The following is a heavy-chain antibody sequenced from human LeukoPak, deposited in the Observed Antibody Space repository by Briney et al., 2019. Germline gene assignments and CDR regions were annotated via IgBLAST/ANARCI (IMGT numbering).Heavy chain of an antibody. Sequence: SQTLSLICTVSGGSISSGGYYWIWIRQHPGKGLEWIGYIYYSGSTYYNPSLKSRVTMSVDTSKNQLSLKLSSVTAADTAVYYCARADYGDPKYYFDYWGQGTLVTVSS. CDR2: IYYSGST. J-gene: IGHJ4*02. CDR1: GGSISSGGYY. CDR3: ARADYGDPKYYFDY. V-gene: IGHV4-31*03. D-gene: IGHD4-17*01.